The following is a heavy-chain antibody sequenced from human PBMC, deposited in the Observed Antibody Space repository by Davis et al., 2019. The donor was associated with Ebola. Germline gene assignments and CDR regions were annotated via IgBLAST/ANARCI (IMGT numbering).Heavy chain of an antibody. D-gene: IGHD1-1*01. V-gene: IGHV3-23*01. CDR3: VKKGRLVPGNSWFDA. CDR1: GFTFSSYA. J-gene: IGHJ5*02. Sequence: GESLKISCVASGFTFSSYAMSWVRQAPGRGPEWVSGITGSGDMTTYTDSVKGRFTISRDNSKNTLYLQMNSLRVEDTAVYHCVKKGRLVPGNSWFDAWGQGTLVTVSS. CDR2: ITGSGDMT.